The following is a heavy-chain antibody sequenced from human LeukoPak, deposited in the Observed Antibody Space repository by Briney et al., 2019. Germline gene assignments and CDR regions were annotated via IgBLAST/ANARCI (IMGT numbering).Heavy chain of an antibody. J-gene: IGHJ4*02. V-gene: IGHV4-59*12. D-gene: IGHD4-17*01. CDR3: AREYGDSPFDY. Sequence: SETLSLTCTVSGGSISSYYWSWIRQPPGKGLEWIGYIYYSGSTNYYPSFKSRVTISVGTSVNQFSLKLSSVTAADTAVYYCAREYGDSPFDYWGQGTLVTVSS. CDR2: IYYSGST. CDR1: GGSISSYY.